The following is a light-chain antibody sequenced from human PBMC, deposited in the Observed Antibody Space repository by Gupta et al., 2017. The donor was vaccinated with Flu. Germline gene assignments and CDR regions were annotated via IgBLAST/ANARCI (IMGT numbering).Light chain of an antibody. V-gene: IGLV3-25*02. CDR1: ALPMYY. CDR2: KDT. Sequence: SYELTQPPSVSVSPGQTARITCSGGALPMYYAYWYQQRAGQAHVLVIYKDTGRASGIPERFSGSSSGTTVTLTISGVRAEDEADYYCQSTDTSRTYLFGTGTKVTVL. J-gene: IGLJ1*01. CDR3: QSTDTSRTYL.